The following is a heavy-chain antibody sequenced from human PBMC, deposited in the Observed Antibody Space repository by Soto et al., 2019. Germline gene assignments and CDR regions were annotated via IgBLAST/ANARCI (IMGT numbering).Heavy chain of an antibody. CDR3: ARESYHDAFDI. J-gene: IGHJ3*02. V-gene: IGHV3-48*02. D-gene: IGHD1-26*01. Sequence: GGSLRLSCAASGFTFSDYGMNWVRQAPGKGLEWISFISSRSQTIYYTDSLKGRFTISRDNAKNSLYLQMLSLRDEDMAVYYCARESYHDAFDIWGQGTMVTVSS. CDR1: GFTFSDYG. CDR2: ISSRSQTI.